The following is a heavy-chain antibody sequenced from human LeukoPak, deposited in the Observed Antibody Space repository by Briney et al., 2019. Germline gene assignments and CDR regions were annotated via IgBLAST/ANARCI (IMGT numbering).Heavy chain of an antibody. CDR1: GFTVSSIY. CDR2: IYRGGST. CDR3: ARDDNLDY. Sequence: PGGSLRLSCAAPGFTVSSIYMSWVRQAPGKGLEWVSVIYRGGSTYYADSVKGRFTISRDKSKNTLYLQMNSLRAEDTAVYYCARDDNLDYWGQGTLVTVSS. V-gene: IGHV3-53*01. J-gene: IGHJ4*02.